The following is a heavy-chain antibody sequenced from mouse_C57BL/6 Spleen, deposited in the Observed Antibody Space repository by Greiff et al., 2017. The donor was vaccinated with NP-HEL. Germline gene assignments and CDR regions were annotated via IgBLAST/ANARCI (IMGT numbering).Heavy chain of an antibody. V-gene: IGHV5-4*03. D-gene: IGHD2-4*01. CDR3: ARGGSPMTLEDWYFDV. J-gene: IGHJ1*03. CDR2: ISDGGSYT. Sequence: EVKLVESGGGLVKPGGSLKLSCAASGFTFSSYAMSWVRQTPEKRLEWVATISDGGSYTYYPDNVKGRFTISRDNAKNNLYLQMSHLKSEDTAMYYCARGGSPMTLEDWYFDVWGTGTTVTVSS. CDR1: GFTFSSYA.